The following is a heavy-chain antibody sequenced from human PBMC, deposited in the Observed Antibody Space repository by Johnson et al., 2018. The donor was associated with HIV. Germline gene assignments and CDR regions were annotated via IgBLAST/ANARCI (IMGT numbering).Heavy chain of an antibody. CDR3: ARDGAIAGAATEALDL. D-gene: IGHD1-26*01. CDR2: SFDERGK. V-gene: IGHV3-11*06. CDR1: GFTFSDYY. Sequence: VQLVESGGGLVKPGGSLRLSCVASGFTFSDYYMSWIRQAPGKGLEWVATTSFDERGKHYTDSVKGRFTISRDNSKNALYLQLNSLRPEDTAVYYCARDGAIAGAATEALDLWGQGTMVTVSS. J-gene: IGHJ3*01.